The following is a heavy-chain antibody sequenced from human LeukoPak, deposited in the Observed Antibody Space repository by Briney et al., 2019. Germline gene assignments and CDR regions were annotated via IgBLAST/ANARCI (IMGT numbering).Heavy chain of an antibody. D-gene: IGHD5-12*01. CDR2: ISYDGSNK. Sequence: PGGSLRLSCAASGFTFSSYGMHWVRQAPGKGLEWVAVISYDGSNKYYADSVKGRFTISRDNSKNTLYLQMNSLRAEDTAVYYCAKAQYSGYDQYYYYYYYMDVWGKGTTVTVSS. J-gene: IGHJ6*03. CDR1: GFTFSSYG. V-gene: IGHV3-30*18. CDR3: AKAQYSGYDQYYYYYYYMDV.